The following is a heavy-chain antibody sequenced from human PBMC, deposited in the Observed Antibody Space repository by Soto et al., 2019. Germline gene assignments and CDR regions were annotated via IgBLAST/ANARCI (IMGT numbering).Heavy chain of an antibody. CDR2: ISSSGSTV. CDR1: GFTFGDYY. Sequence: GGSLRLSCAASGFTFGDYYMSWIRQAPGKGLEWVSYISSSGSTVYHADSVKGRFTISRDNAKNSLYLQMNSLRAEDTAVYYCARDHQLSAVPGVDYWGQGTLVTVSS. J-gene: IGHJ4*02. D-gene: IGHD6-19*01. CDR3: ARDHQLSAVPGVDY. V-gene: IGHV3-11*01.